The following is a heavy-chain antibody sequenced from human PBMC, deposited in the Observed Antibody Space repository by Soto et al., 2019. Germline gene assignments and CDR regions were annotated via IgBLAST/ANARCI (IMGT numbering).Heavy chain of an antibody. J-gene: IGHJ6*03. V-gene: IGHV1-18*01. CDR1: AYTFTSYG. CDR2: ISAYNGNT. D-gene: IGHD2-2*01. CDR3: ARDTGVVPAAIGPGSKYYYYYMDV. Sequence: ASVKVSCKASAYTFTSYGISWVRQAPGQGLEWMGWISAYNGNTNYAQKLQGRVTMTTDTSTSTAYMELRSLRSDDTAVYYCARDTGVVPAAIGPGSKYYYYYMDVWGKGTTVTVSS.